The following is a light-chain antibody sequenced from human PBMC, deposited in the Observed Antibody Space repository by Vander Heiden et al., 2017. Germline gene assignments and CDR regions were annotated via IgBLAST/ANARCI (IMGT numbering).Light chain of an antibody. CDR2: GAS. CDR3: QQYNNWLWT. CDR1: QSVSSN. V-gene: IGKV3-15*01. Sequence: EKAMTQSPATRSVSPGERATLSCRASQSVSSNLAWYQQKPGQAPRLLIYGASTRATGIPARFSGSGSGTEFTLTISSLQSEDFAVYYCQQYNNWLWTFGQGTKVEIK. J-gene: IGKJ1*01.